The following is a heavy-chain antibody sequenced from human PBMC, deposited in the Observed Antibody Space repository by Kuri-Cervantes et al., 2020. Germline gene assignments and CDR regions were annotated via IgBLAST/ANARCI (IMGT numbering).Heavy chain of an antibody. V-gene: IGHV3-30*18. CDR1: GFTFSSYG. CDR3: AKDALGIRLAGKGPLDP. Sequence: GESLKISCAASGFTFSSYGMHWVRQAPGKGLEWVAVISYDGSNKYYADSVKGRFTISRDNSKNTLYLQMNSLRAEDTAVYYCAKDALGIRLAGKGPLDPWGQGTRVTVSS. J-gene: IGHJ5*02. D-gene: IGHD3-10*01. CDR2: ISYDGSNK.